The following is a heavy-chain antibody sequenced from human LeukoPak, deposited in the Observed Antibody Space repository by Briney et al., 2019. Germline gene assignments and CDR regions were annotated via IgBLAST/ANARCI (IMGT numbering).Heavy chain of an antibody. CDR2: ISYDGSNK. Sequence: GGSLRLSCAASGFTFSSYAMHWVRQAPGKGLEWVAVISYDGSNKYYADSVKGRFTISRDNSKNTLYLQMNSLRAEDTAVYYCARAGYCSGGSCYGVDYWGQGTLVTVSS. V-gene: IGHV3-30-3*01. CDR1: GFTFSSYA. D-gene: IGHD2-15*01. CDR3: ARAGYCSGGSCYGVDY. J-gene: IGHJ4*02.